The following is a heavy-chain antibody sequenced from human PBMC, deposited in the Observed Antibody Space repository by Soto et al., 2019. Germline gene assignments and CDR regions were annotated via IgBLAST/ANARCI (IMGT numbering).Heavy chain of an antibody. CDR1: GFTFSDYY. D-gene: IGHD3-10*01. CDR2: IRSSSSYT. CDR3: ARSNVLLWFGGFDP. V-gene: IGHV3-11*06. J-gene: IGHJ5*02. Sequence: QVQLVESGGGLVKPGGSLRLSCAASGFTFSDYYMSWIRQAPGKGLEWVSYIRSSSSYTNYADSVKGRFTISRHNAKYSLYLQMNSLIAEDTAVYYCARSNVLLWFGGFDPWGQGTLVTVSS.